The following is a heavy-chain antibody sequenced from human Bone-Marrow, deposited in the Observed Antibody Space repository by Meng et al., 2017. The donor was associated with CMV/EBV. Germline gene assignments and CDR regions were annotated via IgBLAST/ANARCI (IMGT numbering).Heavy chain of an antibody. V-gene: IGHV4-34*01. Sequence: GSLRLSCAVYGGSFSGYYWSWIRQPPGKGLEWIGEINHSGSTNYNPSLKSRVTISVDTSKNQFSLKLSSVIAADTAVYYCARYCSSTSCYGFDPWGQGTLVTVSS. CDR1: GGSFSGYY. CDR3: ARYCSSTSCYGFDP. J-gene: IGHJ5*02. CDR2: INHSGST. D-gene: IGHD2-2*01.